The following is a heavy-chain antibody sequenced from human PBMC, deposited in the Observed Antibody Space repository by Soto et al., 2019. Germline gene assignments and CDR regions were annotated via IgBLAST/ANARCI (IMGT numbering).Heavy chain of an antibody. D-gene: IGHD2-2*01. CDR2: MHSTGSA. CDR1: RGSIRVFL. Sequence: DTTYLTSTVSRGSIRVFLWSWIRQHAGKGLEWIGRMHSTGSANYNPSLKSRVTISIDMSKNQVSLKLTSVTAADTALYFCARASMPKAHFDYWGQGTLVTVSS. CDR3: ARASMPKAHFDY. J-gene: IGHJ4*02. V-gene: IGHV4-4*07.